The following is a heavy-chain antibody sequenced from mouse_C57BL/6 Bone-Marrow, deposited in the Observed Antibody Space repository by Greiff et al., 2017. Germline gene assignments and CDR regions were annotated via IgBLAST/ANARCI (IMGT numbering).Heavy chain of an antibody. J-gene: IGHJ2*01. CDR2: IDPSDSYT. D-gene: IGHD1-1*02. CDR1: GYTFTSYW. V-gene: IGHV1-69*01. CDR3: ARRNLHYGPY. Sequence: QVQLQQPGAELVMPGASVKLSCKASGYTFTSYWMHWVKQRPGQGLEWIGEIDPSDSYTNYNQKFKGKSTLTVDKSSSTAYMQLSSLTSDDSAVYYCARRNLHYGPYWRQGTPLPVSS.